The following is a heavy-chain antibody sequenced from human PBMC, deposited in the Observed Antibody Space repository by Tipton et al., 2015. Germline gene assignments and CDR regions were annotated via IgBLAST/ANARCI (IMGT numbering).Heavy chain of an antibody. CDR3: ARDKERWLQYWAFDI. J-gene: IGHJ3*02. D-gene: IGHD5-24*01. CDR2: INESGST. CDR1: GGSFSGYY. Sequence: GLVKPSETLSLTCAVYGGSFSGYYWSWIRQPPGEGLEWIGEINESGSTNYNSSLKNRVTVSVDTSLNHLSLYLTSVTAADAGVYYCARDKERWLQYWAFDIWGRGTMVTVSS. V-gene: IGHV4-34*01.